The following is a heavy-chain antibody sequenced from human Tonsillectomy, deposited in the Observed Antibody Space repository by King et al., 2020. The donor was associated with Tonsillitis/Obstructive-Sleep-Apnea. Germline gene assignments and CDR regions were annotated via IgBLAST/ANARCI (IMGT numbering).Heavy chain of an antibody. D-gene: IGHD2-21*02. J-gene: IGHJ4*02. V-gene: IGHV1-18*01. CDR1: GYTFTSYG. CDR3: ARSGVVVPALGPFTASSSGDY. CDR2: ISAYNGNT. Sequence: QLVQSGAEVKKPGASVKVSCKASGYTFTSYGISWVRQAPGQGLEWMGWISAYNGNTNYAQKLQGRVTMTTDTSTSTAYMELRSLRADDTAVYYCARSGVVVPALGPFTASSSGDYWGQGTLVTVSS.